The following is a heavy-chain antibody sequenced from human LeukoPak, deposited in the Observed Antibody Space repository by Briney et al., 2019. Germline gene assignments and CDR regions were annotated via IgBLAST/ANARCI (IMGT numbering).Heavy chain of an antibody. CDR1: GGTFSSYA. V-gene: IGHV1-69*04. J-gene: IGHJ3*02. CDR3: AEGTLYGYDILTGYSNDAFDI. D-gene: IGHD3-9*01. Sequence: SVKVSCKASGGTFSSYAISWVRQAPGQGLEWMGRIIPILGIANYAQKLQGRVTITADKSTSTAYMELSSLRSEDTAVYYCAEGTLYGYDILTGYSNDAFDIWGQGTMVTVSS. CDR2: IIPILGIA.